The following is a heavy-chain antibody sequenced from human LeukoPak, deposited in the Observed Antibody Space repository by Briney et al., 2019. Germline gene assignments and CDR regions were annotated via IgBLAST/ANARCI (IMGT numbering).Heavy chain of an antibody. D-gene: IGHD5-18*01. CDR1: GESISSYY. CDR2: IYYSGST. Sequence: PSDSLSLTCTVSGESISSYYKSWIRQPPGKGLEWMGYIYYSGSTNYNPSLKSRVTISIDTSKNQFSLKLSSVTAADTAVYYCARVEHSYEFDYWGQGTLVTVSS. CDR3: ARVEHSYEFDY. J-gene: IGHJ4*02. V-gene: IGHV4-59*12.